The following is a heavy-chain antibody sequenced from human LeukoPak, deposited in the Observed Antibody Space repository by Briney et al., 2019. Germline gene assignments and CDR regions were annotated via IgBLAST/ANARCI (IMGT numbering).Heavy chain of an antibody. Sequence: PGGSLRVSCAASGFSLSNYWMHWVRQAPGKGLMWVSQISPDGSQTFYADSVKGRFTISRDNAKNSLYLQMNSLRAEDTAVYYCASGLELDYWGQGTLVTVSS. V-gene: IGHV3-74*01. CDR1: GFSLSNYW. J-gene: IGHJ4*02. CDR3: ASGLELDY. CDR2: ISPDGSQT.